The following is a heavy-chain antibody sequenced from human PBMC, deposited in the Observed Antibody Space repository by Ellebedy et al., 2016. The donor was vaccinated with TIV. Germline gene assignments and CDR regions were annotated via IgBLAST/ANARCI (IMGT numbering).Heavy chain of an antibody. CDR2: IITIFGTA. Sequence: AASVKVSCKASGGIFNSYAISWVRQAPGQGLEWMGGIITIFGTANYAQKFQGRVTITADESTSTAYMELSSLRSEDTAVYYCARGGTTVVTPGDYWGQGTLVTVSS. J-gene: IGHJ4*02. D-gene: IGHD4-23*01. V-gene: IGHV1-69*13. CDR1: GGIFNSYA. CDR3: ARGGTTVVTPGDY.